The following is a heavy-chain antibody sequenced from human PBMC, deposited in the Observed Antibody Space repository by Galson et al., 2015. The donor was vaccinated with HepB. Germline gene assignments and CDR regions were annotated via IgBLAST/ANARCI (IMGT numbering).Heavy chain of an antibody. Sequence: TLSLTCTVSGGSMRSFYWSWIRQPAGEGLEWIGRIYHSGSTKYNPSLKSRVTMSGDTSKRQFSLKLSSVTAADTALYYCARLGGDYYDSSTYDPLYFDSRGQGTRVIVSS. D-gene: IGHD3-22*01. CDR2: IYHSGST. CDR3: ARLGGDYYDSSTYDPLYFDS. J-gene: IGHJ4*02. CDR1: GGSMRSFY. V-gene: IGHV4-4*07.